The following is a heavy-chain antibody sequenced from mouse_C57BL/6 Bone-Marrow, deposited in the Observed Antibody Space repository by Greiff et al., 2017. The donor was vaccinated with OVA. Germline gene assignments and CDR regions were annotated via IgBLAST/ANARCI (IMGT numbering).Heavy chain of an antibody. J-gene: IGHJ4*01. CDR3: ARGSYSNYDAMDY. CDR1: GYTFTSYW. Sequence: QVQLQQPGAELVMPGASVKLSCKASGYTFTSYWMHWVKQRPGQGLAWIGEIDPSDSYTNYNQKFKGKSTLTVDKSSSTAYMQLSSLTSEDSAVYYCARGSYSNYDAMDYWGQGTSVTVSS. D-gene: IGHD2-5*01. V-gene: IGHV1-69*01. CDR2: IDPSDSYT.